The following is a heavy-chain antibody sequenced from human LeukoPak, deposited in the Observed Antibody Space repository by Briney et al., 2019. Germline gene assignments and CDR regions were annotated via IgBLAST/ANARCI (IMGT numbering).Heavy chain of an antibody. J-gene: IGHJ3*02. Sequence: PSETLSLTCTVSGGSISSYYWSWIRQPPGKGLEWTGYIYYSGSTNYNPSLKSRVTISVDTSKNQFSLKLSSVTAADTAVYYCARDRGAAAGDEIWGQGTMVTVSS. CDR1: GGSISSYY. D-gene: IGHD6-13*01. CDR2: IYYSGST. CDR3: ARDRGAAAGDEI. V-gene: IGHV4-59*01.